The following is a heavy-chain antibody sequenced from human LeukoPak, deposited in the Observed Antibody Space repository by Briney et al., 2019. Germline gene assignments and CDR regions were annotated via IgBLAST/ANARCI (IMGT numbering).Heavy chain of an antibody. J-gene: IGHJ3*01. V-gene: IGHV4-28*01. D-gene: IGHD1-26*01. Sequence: SDTLSLTSAVSGDSITRSDWGAWLRHPPRKGLEWLGNIYHSGSGYHNPSLQTRVTMSVDSTKNQFSLRLGSVTAVGTAVYFCAKTRSGTYYGDSFDVWGQEILVTVSP. CDR2: IYHSGSG. CDR1: GDSITRSDW. CDR3: AKTRSGTYYGDSFDV.